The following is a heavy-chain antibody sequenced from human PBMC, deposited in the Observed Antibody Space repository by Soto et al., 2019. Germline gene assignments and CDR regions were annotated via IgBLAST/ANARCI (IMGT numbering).Heavy chain of an antibody. J-gene: IGHJ5*02. D-gene: IGHD1-26*01. CDR1: GYTFTSYG. Sequence: QVQLVQSGAEVKKPGASVKVSCKASGYTFTSYGISWVRQAPGQGLEWMGWISAYNGNTNYAQKLQGRVTMTTDTSTRPAYTELRSLRTNDPAAYYCEGASGSSYWSDPWGQGTLVTVAS. CDR2: ISAYNGNT. V-gene: IGHV1-18*01. CDR3: EGASGSSYWSDP.